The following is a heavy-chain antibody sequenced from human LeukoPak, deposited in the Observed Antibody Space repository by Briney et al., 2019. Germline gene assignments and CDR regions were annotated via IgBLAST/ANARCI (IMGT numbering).Heavy chain of an antibody. J-gene: IGHJ4*02. CDR2: IYYTGST. CDR1: GGSFSSSSYY. Sequence: PSETLSLTCTVSGGSFSSSSYYWGWIRQPPGKGLEWSGSIYYTGSTYYNPSLKSRVTISLDTSKNQFSLKVTSVTAADTAVYYCARASGGQQRFDYWGQGTLVTVSA. D-gene: IGHD6-13*01. CDR3: ARASGGQQRFDY. V-gene: IGHV4-39*07.